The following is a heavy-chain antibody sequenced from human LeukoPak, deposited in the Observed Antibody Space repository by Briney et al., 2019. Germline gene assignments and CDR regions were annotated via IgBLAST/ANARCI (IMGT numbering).Heavy chain of an antibody. CDR1: GFTFSSYW. CDR2: ISSSSSYI. Sequence: GGSLRLSCAASGFTFSSYWMNWVRQAPGKGLEWVSSISSSSSYIYYADSVKGRFTISRDNAKNSLYLQMNSLRAEDTAVYYCARDVGITARTEYFQHWGQGTLVTVSS. CDR3: ARDVGITARTEYFQH. D-gene: IGHD6-6*01. V-gene: IGHV3-21*01. J-gene: IGHJ1*01.